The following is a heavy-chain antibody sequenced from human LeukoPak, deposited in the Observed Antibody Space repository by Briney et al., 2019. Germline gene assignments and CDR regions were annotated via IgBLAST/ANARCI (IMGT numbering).Heavy chain of an antibody. CDR1: GFTVSSNY. J-gene: IGHJ4*02. D-gene: IGHD3-22*01. CDR2: IYSGGST. V-gene: IGHV3-53*05. Sequence: PGGSLRLSCAASGFTVSSNYMSWVRQAPGKGLEWVSVIYSGGSTYYADSVKGRFTIFRDNSKNTLYLQMNSLRAEDTAVYYCARVASGYYYIRGWGQGTLVTVSS. CDR3: ARVASGYYYIRG.